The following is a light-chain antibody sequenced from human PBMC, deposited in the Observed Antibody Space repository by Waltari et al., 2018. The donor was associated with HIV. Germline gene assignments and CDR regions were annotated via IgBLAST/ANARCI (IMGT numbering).Light chain of an antibody. V-gene: IGLV2-14*01. Sequence: QSALTQPASVSGSPGQSITISCTGPTTDIGDSQFVSWYQLLPDKGPKIIFFEFSRRPTGVSKRFSGAKSGNTASLTISGLQTEDEGDYYCCSQAPTGSLVFGGGTKVTVL. J-gene: IGLJ2*01. CDR1: TTDIGDSQF. CDR2: EFS. CDR3: CSQAPTGSLV.